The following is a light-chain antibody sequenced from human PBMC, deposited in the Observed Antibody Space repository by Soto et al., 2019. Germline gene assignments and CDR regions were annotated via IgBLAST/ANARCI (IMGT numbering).Light chain of an antibody. J-gene: IGLJ2*01. V-gene: IGLV1-40*01. CDR2: GTS. CDR3: QSYDSSLSGYVV. CDR1: SSNIGAGYD. Sequence: QSVLTQPPSVSGAPGQRVTISCTGSSSNIGAGYDVHWYQQLPGPAPKLLLYGTSNRPSGVPDRFSGSKSGTSASLAITGLQAEDEADDYCQSYDSSLSGYVVFGGGTKVTVL.